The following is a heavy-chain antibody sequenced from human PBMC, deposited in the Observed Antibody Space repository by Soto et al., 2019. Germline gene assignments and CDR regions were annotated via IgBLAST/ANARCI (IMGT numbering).Heavy chain of an antibody. V-gene: IGHV4-61*01. CDR2: IYYSGST. CDR1: GGSVSSTSYY. J-gene: IGHJ4*02. D-gene: IGHD3-22*01. Sequence: QVQLQESGPGLVKPSETLSLTCTVSGGSVSSTSYYWFWIRQPPGMGLEWIGYIYYSGSTYYNPSFKSRVTISIDTSKNQLSLRLNSVTAADTAVYYCARAFDDSSGYYGGLGYWGQGTLVTVSS. CDR3: ARAFDDSSGYYGGLGY.